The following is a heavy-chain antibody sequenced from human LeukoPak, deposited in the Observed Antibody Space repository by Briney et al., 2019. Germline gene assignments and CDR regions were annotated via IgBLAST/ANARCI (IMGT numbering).Heavy chain of an antibody. D-gene: IGHD6-19*01. CDR3: ARGPGPSSGWYRDLDDY. CDR1: GYTFTSYD. V-gene: IGHV1-8*01. J-gene: IGHJ4*02. Sequence: GASVKVSCKASGYTFTSYDINWVRQATGQGLEWMGWMNPNSGNTGYAQKFQGRVTMTRNTSISTAYMELSSLRSEDTAVYYCARGPGPSSGWYRDLDDYWGQGTLVTVSS. CDR2: MNPNSGNT.